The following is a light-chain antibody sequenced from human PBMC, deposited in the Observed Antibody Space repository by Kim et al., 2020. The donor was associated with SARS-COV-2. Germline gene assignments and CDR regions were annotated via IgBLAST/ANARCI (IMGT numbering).Light chain of an antibody. V-gene: IGLV1-40*01. CDR1: SSNIGADYD. CDR3: QSYDSSLSGWV. CDR2: SNS. Sequence: RVTISCTGSSSNIGADYDVHWYQYLPGTVPKLLIYSNSNRPSGVPDRFSGSKSGTSASLAITGLQAEDEADYYCQSYDSSLSGWVLGGGTQLTVL. J-gene: IGLJ3*02.